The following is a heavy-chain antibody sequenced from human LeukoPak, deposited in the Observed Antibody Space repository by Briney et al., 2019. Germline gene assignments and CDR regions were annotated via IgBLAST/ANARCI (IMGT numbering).Heavy chain of an antibody. D-gene: IGHD1-26*01. CDR2: IYYSGST. J-gene: IGHJ6*03. CDR1: GGSISSYY. CDR3: ARGIVGATTALYYYYMDV. Sequence: PSESVSLTCTVSGGSISSYYWSWIRQPPGKGLEWIGYIYYSGSTNYNPSLKSRVTISVDTSKNQFSLKLSSVTAADTAVYYCARGIVGATTALYYYYMDVWGKGTTVTVSS. V-gene: IGHV4-59*01.